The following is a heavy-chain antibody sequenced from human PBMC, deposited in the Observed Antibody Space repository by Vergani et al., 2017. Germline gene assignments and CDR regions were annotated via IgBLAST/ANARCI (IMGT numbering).Heavy chain of an antibody. V-gene: IGHV4-38-2*01. J-gene: IGHJ5*02. Sequence: QVQLPESGPGLVKPSETLSLTCAVSGYSISSGYYWGWIRQPPGKGLEWIGSIYHSGSTYYNPSLKSRVTISVDTSKNQFSLKLSSVTAADTAVYYCARQDIVVVPAAIGWFDPWGQGTLVTVSS. D-gene: IGHD2-2*01. CDR3: ARQDIVVVPAAIGWFDP. CDR2: IYHSGST. CDR1: GYSISSGYY.